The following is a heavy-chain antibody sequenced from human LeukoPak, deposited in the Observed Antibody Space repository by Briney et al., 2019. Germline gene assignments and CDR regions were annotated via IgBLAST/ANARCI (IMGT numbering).Heavy chain of an antibody. J-gene: IGHJ4*02. CDR2: IKQDGSEK. CDR1: GFSFSSHW. V-gene: IGHV3-7*01. CDR3: ARDLVFPLSEVAAPGYYFDY. Sequence: GGSLRLSCAVSGFSFSSHWMTWVRQAPGKGLEWVANIKQDGSEKSYVDSVKGRFTISRDNAKNSLYLQMNSLRAEDTAVYYCARDLVFPLSEVAAPGYYFDYWGQGSLVTVSS. D-gene: IGHD6-19*01.